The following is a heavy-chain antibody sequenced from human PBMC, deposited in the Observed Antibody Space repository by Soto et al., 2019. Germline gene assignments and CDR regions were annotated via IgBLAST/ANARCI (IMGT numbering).Heavy chain of an antibody. CDR3: ATPTSSPYLAY. CDR2: VSYDGNNK. J-gene: IGHJ4*02. V-gene: IGHV3-30-3*01. D-gene: IGHD2-2*01. Sequence: QVRLVESGGGVVQPGRSLRLSCAASGFTFSRFALHWVRQAPGKGLEWVALVSYDGNNKFYADSVKGRFTISRDNSKKPLHLQMNGLRPEDTAVYYCATPTSSPYLAYWGQGTLVTVSS. CDR1: GFTFSRFA.